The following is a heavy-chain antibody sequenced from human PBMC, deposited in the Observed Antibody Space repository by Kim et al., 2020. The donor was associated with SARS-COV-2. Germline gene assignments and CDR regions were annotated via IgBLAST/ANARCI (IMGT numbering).Heavy chain of an antibody. D-gene: IGHD3-9*01. CDR2: ISSSSSYT. J-gene: IGHJ3*02. Sequence: GGSLRLSCAASGFTFSDYYMSWIRQAPGKGLEWVSYISSSSSYTNYADSVKGRFTISRDNAKNSLYLQMNSLRAEDTAVYYCARGDILTGYHDAFDIWGQGTMVTVSS. CDR3: ARGDILTGYHDAFDI. CDR1: GFTFSDYY. V-gene: IGHV3-11*05.